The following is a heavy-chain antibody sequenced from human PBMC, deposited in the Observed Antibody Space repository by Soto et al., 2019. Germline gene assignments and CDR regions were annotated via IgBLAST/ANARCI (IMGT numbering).Heavy chain of an antibody. V-gene: IGHV4-61*08. CDR3: ARGRREITMIVVAQFPPSTLDGMDV. CDR2: SYYSGST. J-gene: IGHJ6*02. CDR1: GGSISSGGYY. Sequence: SETLSLTCTVSGGSISSGGYYWIRIRQHPGRGLDCNVYSYYSGSTTYNPSLKSRVTISVDTSKNQFSLKLSSVTAADTAVYYCARGRREITMIVVAQFPPSTLDGMDVWGQGTTVTVSS. D-gene: IGHD3-22*01.